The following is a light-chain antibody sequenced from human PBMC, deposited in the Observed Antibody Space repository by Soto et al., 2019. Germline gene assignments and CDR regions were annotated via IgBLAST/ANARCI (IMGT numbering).Light chain of an antibody. CDR1: QSVSSY. CDR3: QQRSNWPPP. Sequence: EIVLTQSPATLSLSPGERATLSCRASQSVSSYLAWYQQKPGQAPRLLIYDASNMATGIPARFSGSGSGTDFTLTISSLEPEDFAVYYCQQRSNWPPPFGPGTKVDIK. V-gene: IGKV3-11*01. CDR2: DAS. J-gene: IGKJ3*01.